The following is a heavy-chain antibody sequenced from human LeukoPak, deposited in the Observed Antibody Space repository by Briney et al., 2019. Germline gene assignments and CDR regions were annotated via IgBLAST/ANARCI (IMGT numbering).Heavy chain of an antibody. CDR1: GASISSSSYY. V-gene: IGHV4-39*01. J-gene: IGHJ5*02. Sequence: SETLSLTCTVSGASISSSSYYWAWIRQPPGKGPEWIGSIYYSGSTYYNPSLKSRVTISVDTSKNQFSLKLSSVTAADTAVYYCSRRPYYYGSNWFDPGGRGTLVSVFS. D-gene: IGHD3-10*01. CDR3: SRRPYYYGSNWFDP. CDR2: IYYSGST.